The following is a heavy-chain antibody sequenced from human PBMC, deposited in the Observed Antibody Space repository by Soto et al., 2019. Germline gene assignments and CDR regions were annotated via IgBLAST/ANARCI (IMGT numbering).Heavy chain of an antibody. V-gene: IGHV1-3*01. CDR2: INAGNGNT. CDR1: GYTLTSYA. CDR3: AGGLGLDYFDY. Sequence: QVQLVQSGAEVKKPGASVKVSCKASGYTLTSYAMHWVRQAPGQRLEWMGWINAGNGNTKYSQKFQDRVTITRDTSASTAYMELSSLRSEDTAVDYCAGGLGLDYFDYWGQGTLVTVSS. J-gene: IGHJ4*02. D-gene: IGHD1-26*01.